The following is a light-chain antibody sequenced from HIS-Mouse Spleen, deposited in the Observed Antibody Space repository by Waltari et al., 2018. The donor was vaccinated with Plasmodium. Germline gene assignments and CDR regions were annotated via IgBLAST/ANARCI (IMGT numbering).Light chain of an antibody. J-gene: IGLJ2*01. Sequence: QSALTQPASVSGSPGQSITISCTGTSSDVGRYNLLSWYQHHPGNAPKLMIYEGSKRPSGVSNRFSGSKSGNTASLTISGLQAEDEADYYCCSYAGSSTFVVFGGGTKLTVL. CDR2: EGS. CDR3: CSYAGSSTFVV. V-gene: IGLV2-23*03. CDR1: SSDVGRYNL.